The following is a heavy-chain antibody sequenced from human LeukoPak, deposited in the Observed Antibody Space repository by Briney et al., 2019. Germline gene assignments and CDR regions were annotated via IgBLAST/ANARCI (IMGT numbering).Heavy chain of an antibody. Sequence: ASVKVSCKASGYTFTSYGISWVRQAPGQGLEWMGWISAYNGNTNYAQKLQGRVTMTTDTSTSTAYMELRSLRSDDTAVYYCARVSGSYLEDYGMDVWGQGTTVTVSS. CDR3: ARVSGSYLEDYGMDV. J-gene: IGHJ6*02. CDR2: ISAYNGNT. V-gene: IGHV1-18*01. CDR1: GYTFTSYG. D-gene: IGHD1-26*01.